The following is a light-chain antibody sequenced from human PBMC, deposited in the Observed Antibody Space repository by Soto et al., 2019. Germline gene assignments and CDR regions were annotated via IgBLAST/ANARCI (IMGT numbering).Light chain of an antibody. Sequence: IQITQSQWCLSASVGYRFTITWRASQVIRNDLGWYQQKPGKAPKLLISAASSLQSGVPSRFSGIRSGTDFNLTISSLQPEDFATYYCLKDYNYQWTFGQGTKVDI. V-gene: IGKV1-6*01. CDR1: QVIRND. CDR2: AAS. CDR3: LKDYNYQWT. J-gene: IGKJ1*01.